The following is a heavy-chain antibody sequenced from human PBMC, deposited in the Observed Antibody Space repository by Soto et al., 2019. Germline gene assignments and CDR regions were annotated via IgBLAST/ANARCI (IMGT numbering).Heavy chain of an antibody. V-gene: IGHV4-38-2*02. CDR1: GYSISSGYY. J-gene: IGHJ6*02. Sequence: PSETLSLTCAVSGYSISSGYYWGWIRQPPGKGLEWIGSIYHSGSTYYNPSLKSRVTISVDTSKNQFSLKLSSVTAADTAVYYCARDTVTSPYYDILTAYYYYGMDVWGQGTTVTVSS. CDR3: ARDTVTSPYYDILTAYYYYGMDV. CDR2: IYHSGST. D-gene: IGHD3-9*01.